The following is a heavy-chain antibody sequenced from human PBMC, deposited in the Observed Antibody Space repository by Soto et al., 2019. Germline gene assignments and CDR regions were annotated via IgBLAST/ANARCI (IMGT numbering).Heavy chain of an antibody. Sequence: QVQLVQSGAEVKKPGSSVKVSCMASGGIFSSNALSWVRQAPGQGLEWMGGIIPIFGSVNYAQKFQGRVTITAAESTSTAYMELSSMRSEDTAVYFCARGVRGYSYGRGAPRDYFDYWGQGTLVTVSS. J-gene: IGHJ4*02. V-gene: IGHV1-69*01. CDR3: ARGVRGYSYGRGAPRDYFDY. CDR2: IIPIFGSV. CDR1: GGIFSSNA. D-gene: IGHD5-18*01.